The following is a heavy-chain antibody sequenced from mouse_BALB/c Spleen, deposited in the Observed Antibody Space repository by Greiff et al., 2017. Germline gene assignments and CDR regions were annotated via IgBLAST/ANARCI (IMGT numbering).Heavy chain of an antibody. CDR2: INPYNGDT. CDR3: ARSGLLQGFVFAY. Sequence: VQLQQSGPELVKPGASVKISCKASGYSFTGYFMNWVLQSHGKSLEWIGRINPYNGDTFYNQKFKGKATLTVDKSSSTAHMELRSLASEDSAVYYCARSGLLQGFVFAYWGQGTLVTVSA. CDR1: GYSFTGYF. D-gene: IGHD2-3*01. V-gene: IGHV1-20*02. J-gene: IGHJ3*01.